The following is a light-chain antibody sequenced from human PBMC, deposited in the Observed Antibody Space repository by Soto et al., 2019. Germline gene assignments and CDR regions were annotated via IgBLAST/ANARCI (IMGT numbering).Light chain of an antibody. Sequence: QPVLTQSPSASASLGASVKLTCTLSNGHSSYAIAWHQQQPEKGPRYLMKLDSDGSHTKGDAIPDLFSGSSSGAERYLTISSLQSEDEADYYCQTWGTGIHVVFGGGTKLTVL. CDR3: QTWGTGIHVV. V-gene: IGLV4-69*01. J-gene: IGLJ2*01. CDR2: LDSDGSH. CDR1: NGHSSYA.